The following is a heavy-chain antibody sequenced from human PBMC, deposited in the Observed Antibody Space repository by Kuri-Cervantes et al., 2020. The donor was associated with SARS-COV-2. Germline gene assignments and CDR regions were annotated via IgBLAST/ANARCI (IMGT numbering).Heavy chain of an antibody. D-gene: IGHD7-27*01. CDR2: IIPIFGTA. J-gene: IGHJ6*03. V-gene: IGHV1-69*05. CDR1: GYTFTSYD. Sequence: SVKVSCKASGYTFTSYDINWVRQAPGQGLEWMGGIIPIFGTANYAQKFQGRVTITTDESTSTAYMELSSLRSEDTAAYYCARDRGQLGIGVYYYYYMDVWGKGTTVTVSS. CDR3: ARDRGQLGIGVYYYYYMDV.